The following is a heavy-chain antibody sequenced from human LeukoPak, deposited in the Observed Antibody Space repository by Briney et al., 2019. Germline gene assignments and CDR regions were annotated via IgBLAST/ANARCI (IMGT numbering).Heavy chain of an antibody. J-gene: IGHJ6*02. D-gene: IGHD3-3*01. Sequence: GGSLRLSCAASGFTFSSYAMSWVRQAPGKGLEWVSAISGSGGSTYYADSVKGRFTISRDNSKNTLYLQMNSLRAEDTAVYYCARDSERYDFWSGYFSLYYGMDVWGQGTTVTVSS. V-gene: IGHV3-23*01. CDR1: GFTFSSYA. CDR2: ISGSGGST. CDR3: ARDSERYDFWSGYFSLYYGMDV.